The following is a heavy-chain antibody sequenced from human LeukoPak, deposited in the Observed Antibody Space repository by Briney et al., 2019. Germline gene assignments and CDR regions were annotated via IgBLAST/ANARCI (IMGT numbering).Heavy chain of an antibody. CDR3: AREVTTVISNNWFDP. CDR1: GGSISSYY. D-gene: IGHD4-17*01. V-gene: IGHV4-59*12. CDR2: IYYSGST. Sequence: SETLSLTCTVSGGSISSYYWSWIRQPPGKGLEWIGYIYYSGSTSYNPSLKSRVTISVDTSKNQFSLKLSSVTAADTAVYYCAREVTTVISNNWFDPWGQGTLVTVSS. J-gene: IGHJ5*02.